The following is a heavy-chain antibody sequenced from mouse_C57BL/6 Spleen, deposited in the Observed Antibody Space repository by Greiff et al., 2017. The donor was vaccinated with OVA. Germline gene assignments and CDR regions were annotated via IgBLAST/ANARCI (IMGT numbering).Heavy chain of an antibody. CDR1: GYSFTGYY. Sequence: VQLKESGPELVKPGASVKISCKASGYSFTGYYMNWVKQSPEKSLEWIGEINPSTGGTTYNQKFKAKATLTVDKSSSTAYMQLKSLTAEDSAVYYLARSLGRYFDGWGTGTTVTVSS. D-gene: IGHD4-1*01. CDR2: INPSTGGT. J-gene: IGHJ1*03. CDR3: ARSLGRYFDG. V-gene: IGHV1-42*01.